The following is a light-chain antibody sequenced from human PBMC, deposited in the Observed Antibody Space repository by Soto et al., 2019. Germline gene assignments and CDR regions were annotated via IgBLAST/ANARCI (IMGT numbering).Light chain of an antibody. CDR3: GTWDSSLSAVV. V-gene: IGLV1-51*01. CDR2: GSD. CDR1: SSNIGNNY. J-gene: IGLJ2*01. Sequence: QSVLTQPPSVSAAPGQTVTISCSGSSSNIGNNYVSWYQHLPGTAPKLLIYGSDKRPSGIPDRFSGSKSGTSATLGITGLQTGDEADYYCGTWDSSLSAVVFGGGTKLTVL.